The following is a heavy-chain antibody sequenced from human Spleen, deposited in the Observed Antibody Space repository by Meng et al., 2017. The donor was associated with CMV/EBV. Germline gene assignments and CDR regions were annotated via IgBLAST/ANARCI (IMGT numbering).Heavy chain of an antibody. D-gene: IGHD3-3*02. CDR2: ISTSGTST. Sequence: GESLKISCAASGFTFSSYAMSWVRQAPGKGLEWVSAISTSGTSTYYADSVKARFTISRDNSKHTLCLQMNSLRAEDTAVYYCVKVIFPLARDAFDIWGQGKMVTVSS. CDR1: GFTFSSYA. CDR3: VKVIFPLARDAFDI. V-gene: IGHV3-23*01. J-gene: IGHJ3*02.